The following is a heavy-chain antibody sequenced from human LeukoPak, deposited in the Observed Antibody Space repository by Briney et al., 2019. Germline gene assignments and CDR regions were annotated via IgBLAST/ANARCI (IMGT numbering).Heavy chain of an antibody. CDR2: IYHSGST. D-gene: IGHD1-7*01. V-gene: IGHV4-30-2*01. Sequence: KSSETLSLTCAVSGGSISSGGYSWSWIRQPPGKGLEWIGYIYHSGSTYYNPSLKSRVTISVDRSKNQFSLKLSSVTAADTAVYYCAREMGNYGYDYWGQGTLVTVSS. CDR1: GGSISSGGYS. J-gene: IGHJ4*02. CDR3: AREMGNYGYDY.